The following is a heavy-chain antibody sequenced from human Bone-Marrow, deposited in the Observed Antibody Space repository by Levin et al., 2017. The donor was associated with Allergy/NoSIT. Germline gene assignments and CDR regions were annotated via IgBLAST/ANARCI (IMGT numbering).Heavy chain of an antibody. CDR3: ARDENYGGHFHFDN. CDR2: ILDDGTNE. V-gene: IGHV3-30*01. CDR1: GFSFSSHA. J-gene: IGHJ4*02. Sequence: HPGESLKISCAASGFSFSSHAMHWVRQAPGKGLEWLSVILDDGTNEYYADSVKGRFTISRDDSKNTLYLQMNNLRPEDTAVYYCARDENYGGHFHFDNWGQGTLVTVSS. D-gene: IGHD4-23*01.